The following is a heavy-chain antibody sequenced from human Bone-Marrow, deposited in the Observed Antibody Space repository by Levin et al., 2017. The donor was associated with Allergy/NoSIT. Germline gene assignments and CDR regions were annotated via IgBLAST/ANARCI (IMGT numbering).Heavy chain of an antibody. Sequence: QPGGSLRLSCEASGFTFGDFAMHWVRQAPGRGLEWVSCISWSGGTIDYAASVKGRFTISRDNAKKSLYLQMNSLSTEDTALYYCTKVGGRLVLRDAFDVWGQGTMVTVSS. CDR2: ISWSGGTI. D-gene: IGHD6-6*01. J-gene: IGHJ3*01. CDR1: GFTFGDFA. V-gene: IGHV3-9*01. CDR3: TKVGGRLVLRDAFDV.